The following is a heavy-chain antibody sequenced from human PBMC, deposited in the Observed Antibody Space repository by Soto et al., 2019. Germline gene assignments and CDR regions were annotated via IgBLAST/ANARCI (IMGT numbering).Heavy chain of an antibody. Sequence: LSLTCTVSGGSISSGGYYWSWIRQHPGKGLEWIGYIYYSGSTYSNPSLESRVTISVDTSKNQFSLKLTSVTAADTAVYYCASLSAGYYYDSSGYYFDYWGQGTLVTVSS. V-gene: IGHV4-31*03. CDR1: GGSISSGGYY. CDR3: ASLSAGYYYDSSGYYFDY. J-gene: IGHJ4*02. CDR2: IYYSGST. D-gene: IGHD3-22*01.